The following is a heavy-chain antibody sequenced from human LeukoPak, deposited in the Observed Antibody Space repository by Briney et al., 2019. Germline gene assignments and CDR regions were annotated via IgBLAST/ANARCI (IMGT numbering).Heavy chain of an antibody. CDR2: IYYSGTT. J-gene: IGHJ3*02. CDR3: ARRGTYDIDAFDI. D-gene: IGHD3-9*01. V-gene: IGHV4-30-4*02. Sequence: SDTLSLTCTVSGGSISSGRYYWSWIRQPPGKGLEWIGYIYYSGTTYHNPSLKSRLTMSVDTSKNQFSLKLSSVTAADTAVYYCARRGTYDIDAFDIWGQGTMVTVSS. CDR1: GGSISSGRYY.